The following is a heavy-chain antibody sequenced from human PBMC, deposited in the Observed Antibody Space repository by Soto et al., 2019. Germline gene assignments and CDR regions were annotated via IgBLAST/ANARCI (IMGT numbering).Heavy chain of an antibody. V-gene: IGHV3-9*01. Sequence: EVQLVESGGGLVQPGRSLRLSCAASGFTFDDYAMPWVRQAPGKGLEWVSGIGWNSGSIGYADSVKGRFSNSRDNAKNSLDLQMNSLRAEDTVLYYWAKDAVGSGVHFDIWGQGTMVTVSS. CDR3: AKDAVGSGVHFDI. D-gene: IGHD2-15*01. J-gene: IGHJ3*02. CDR2: IGWNSGSI. CDR1: GFTFDDYA.